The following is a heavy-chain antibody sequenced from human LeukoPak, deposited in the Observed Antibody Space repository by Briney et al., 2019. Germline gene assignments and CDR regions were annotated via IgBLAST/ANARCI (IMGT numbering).Heavy chain of an antibody. J-gene: IGHJ4*02. CDR2: INYSGTT. CDR3: ARLGTYSGNLFDN. Sequence: SETLSLTCAVSGGSVSSDSYYWVWVRQPPGKGLEWTGSINYSGTTYYSSSLKSRITLSMDASKNQFSLRLTSVTAADTAVYYCARLGTYSGNLFDNWGQGTLVIVSS. V-gene: IGHV4-39*01. D-gene: IGHD1-26*01. CDR1: GGSVSSDSYY.